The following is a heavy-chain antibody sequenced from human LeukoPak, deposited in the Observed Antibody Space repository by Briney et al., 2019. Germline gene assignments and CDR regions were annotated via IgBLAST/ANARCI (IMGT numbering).Heavy chain of an antibody. V-gene: IGHV4-34*01. CDR2: INHSGST. CDR1: GDSISTYY. D-gene: IGHD6-19*01. J-gene: IGHJ4*02. Sequence: SETLSLTCTVSGDSISTYYWSWIRQPPGKGLEWIGEINHSGSTNYNPSLKSRVTISVDTSKNQFSLKLSSVTAADTAVYYCARDAVAGTCFDYWGQGTLVTVSS. CDR3: ARDAVAGTCFDY.